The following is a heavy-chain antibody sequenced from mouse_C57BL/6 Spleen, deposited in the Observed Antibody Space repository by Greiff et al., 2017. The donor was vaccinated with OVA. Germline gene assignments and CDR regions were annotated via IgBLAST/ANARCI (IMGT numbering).Heavy chain of an antibody. V-gene: IGHV1-42*01. Sequence: VQLKESGPELVKPGASVKISCKASGYSFTGYYMNWVKQSPEKSLEWIGEINPSTGGTTYNQKFKAKATLTVDKSSSAAYMQLKSLTSEDSAVYYCARSYDYDAWGQGTTLTVSS. CDR3: ARSYDYDA. J-gene: IGHJ2*01. CDR1: GYSFTGYY. D-gene: IGHD2-4*01. CDR2: INPSTGGT.